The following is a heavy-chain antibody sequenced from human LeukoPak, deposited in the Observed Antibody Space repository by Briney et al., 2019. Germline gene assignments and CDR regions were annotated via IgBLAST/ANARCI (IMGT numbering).Heavy chain of an antibody. CDR2: ISISGSTI. Sequence: PGGSPRLSCAASGFTFSDYYMSWIRQAPGKGLEWISYISISGSTIDYADSVKGRFTISRDNAKNSLYLQMNSLRAEDTAVYYCARDRTRYSSSCWNIDSWGQGTLLTVPS. CDR3: ARDRTRYSSSCWNIDS. CDR1: GFTFSDYY. D-gene: IGHD6-13*01. V-gene: IGHV3-11*04. J-gene: IGHJ4*02.